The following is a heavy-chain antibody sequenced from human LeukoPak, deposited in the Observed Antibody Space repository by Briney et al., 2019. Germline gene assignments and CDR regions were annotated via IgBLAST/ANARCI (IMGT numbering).Heavy chain of an antibody. V-gene: IGHV3-73*01. CDR3: VRRMGGGNYYGLDV. CDR1: GFTFNSQA. J-gene: IGHJ6*02. CDR2: IRSKANTYAT. Sequence: PGGSLRLSCAASGFTFNSQAMTWVRQASGKGLEWVGRIRSKANTYATAYAASVEGRFTVSRDDSKNTAYLQMNSLKTEDTAVYYCVRRMGGGNYYGLDVWGQGTTVTVSS. D-gene: IGHD5-24*01.